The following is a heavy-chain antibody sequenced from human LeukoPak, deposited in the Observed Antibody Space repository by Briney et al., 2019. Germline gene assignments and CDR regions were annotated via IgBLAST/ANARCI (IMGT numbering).Heavy chain of an antibody. CDR3: ARTGDFWSGYFEATWFDP. J-gene: IGHJ5*02. CDR1: GYTFTDYY. V-gene: IGHV1-2*02. Sequence: ASVKVSCKASGYTFTDYYIHWVRQAPGQGLEWMGWINPNSGGTNYAQKFQGRVTMTRDTSISTAYMELSRLRSDDTAVYYCARTGDFWSGYFEATWFDPWGQGTLVTVSS. CDR2: INPNSGGT. D-gene: IGHD3-3*01.